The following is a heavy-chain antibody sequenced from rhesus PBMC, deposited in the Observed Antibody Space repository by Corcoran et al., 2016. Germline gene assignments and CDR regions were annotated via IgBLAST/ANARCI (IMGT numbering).Heavy chain of an antibody. CDR1: GFTFSSSA. D-gene: IGHD4-29*01. CDR3: ATYGSSYYYFDY. Sequence: EVQLVESGGGLVQPGGPLRLSCAASGFTFSSSAMSWVRQASGKGLEWVGRIRSQSNNYATEYSASVKGRFTMSRDDSKNTAYLQMNSLKTEDTAVYYCATYGSSYYYFDYWGQGVLVTVSS. CDR2: IRSQSNNYAT. V-gene: IGHV3-118*01. J-gene: IGHJ4*01.